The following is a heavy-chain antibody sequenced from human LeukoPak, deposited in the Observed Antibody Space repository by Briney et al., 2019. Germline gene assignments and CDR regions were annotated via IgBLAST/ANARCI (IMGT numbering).Heavy chain of an antibody. CDR3: ARVSGRLERQSDLDY. J-gene: IGHJ4*02. D-gene: IGHD1-1*01. V-gene: IGHV3-21*01. Sequence: PGGSLRLSCAASGFTFSSYSMNWVRQAPGMGLEWVSSISGDSTYIYNAGSVKGRFTISRDNAQASLYLQMISLRADDTAVYYCARVSGRLERQSDLDYWGQGTLVIVSS. CDR2: ISGDSTYI. CDR1: GFTFSSYS.